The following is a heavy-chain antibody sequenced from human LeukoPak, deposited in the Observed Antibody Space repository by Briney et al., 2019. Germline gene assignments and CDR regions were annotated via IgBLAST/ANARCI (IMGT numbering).Heavy chain of an antibody. CDR2: IYYSGST. D-gene: IGHD2-2*03. J-gene: IGHJ6*03. Sequence: PSQTLSLTCTVSGGSISSGDYYWSWIRQPPGKGLEWIGYIYYSGSTYYNPSLKSRVTISVDTSKNQFSLKLSSVTAADTAVYYCARSGYCSSTSCYPPIYYYYYYMDVWGKGTTVTVSS. CDR1: GGSISSGDYY. CDR3: ARSGYCSSTSCYPPIYYYYYYMDV. V-gene: IGHV4-30-4*08.